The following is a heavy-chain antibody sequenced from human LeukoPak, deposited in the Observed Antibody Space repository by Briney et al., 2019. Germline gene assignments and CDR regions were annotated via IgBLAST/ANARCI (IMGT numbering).Heavy chain of an antibody. CDR1: GYTFTGYH. CDR2: INPNSGGT. J-gene: IGHJ4*02. Sequence: ASVKVSCKASGYTFTGYHMHRVRQAPGQGLEWMGWINPNSGGTNYAQKFQGRVTMTRDTSISTAYMELSRLRSDDTAVYYCARARSVTATRGIDYWGQGTLVTVSS. V-gene: IGHV1-2*02. D-gene: IGHD3-16*01. CDR3: ARARSVTATRGIDY.